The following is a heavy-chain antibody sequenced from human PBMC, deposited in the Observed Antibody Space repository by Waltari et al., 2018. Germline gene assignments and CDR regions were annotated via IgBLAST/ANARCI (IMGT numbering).Heavy chain of an antibody. Sequence: VXXXQSGAEXKRPXASVKVSCXASGYTFTANYVHWVRQAPGQGLEWMGWXHPNSGATDXAQQFQGRVTMTLDTSIXXLYMELSRXGXDDXAVYYCARAWFXSGFDYXGQGSLXTVSS. CDR3: ARAWFXSGFDY. D-gene: IGHD3-10*01. CDR1: GYTFTANY. V-gene: IGHV1-2*02. J-gene: IGHJ4*02. CDR2: XHPNSGAT.